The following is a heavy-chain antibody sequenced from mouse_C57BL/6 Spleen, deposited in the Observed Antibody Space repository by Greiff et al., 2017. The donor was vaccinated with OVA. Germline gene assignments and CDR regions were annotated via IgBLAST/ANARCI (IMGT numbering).Heavy chain of an antibody. CDR1: GYTFTDYE. CDR3: TSYPPYYYGSSSLAY. Sequence: QVQLQQSGAELVRPGASVTLSCKASGYTFTDYEMHWVKQTPVHGLEWIGAIDPETGGTASNQKFKGKAILTADKSSSTAYMELRSLTSEDSAVYYCTSYPPYYYGSSSLAYWGQGTLVTVSA. V-gene: IGHV1-15*01. J-gene: IGHJ3*01. D-gene: IGHD1-1*01. CDR2: IDPETGGT.